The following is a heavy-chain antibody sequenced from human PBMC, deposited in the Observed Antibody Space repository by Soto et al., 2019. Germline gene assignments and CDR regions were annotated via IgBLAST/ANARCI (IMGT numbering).Heavy chain of an antibody. V-gene: IGHV4-34*01. CDR3: ARGKIYYYGSGSYYTHWFDP. CDR2: INHSGST. J-gene: IGHJ5*02. CDR1: GGSSSGYY. D-gene: IGHD3-10*01. Sequence: SETLSLTCAVYGGSSSGYYWSWIRQPPGKGLEWIGEINHSGSTNYNPSLKSRVTISVDTSKNQFSLKLSSVTAADTAVYYCARGKIYYYGSGSYYTHWFDPWGQGTLVTVSS.